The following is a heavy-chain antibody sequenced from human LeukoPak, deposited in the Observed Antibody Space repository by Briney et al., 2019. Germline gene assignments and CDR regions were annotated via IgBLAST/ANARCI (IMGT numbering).Heavy chain of an antibody. CDR3: ARGSHTYGDLDY. Sequence: EASVKVSCKASGYTFTNYGISWVRQAPGQGLEWMGWISAYNGNTNYAQKLQGRVTMTTDTSTNTAYMELRSLRCDDIAVYYCARGSHTYGDLDYWGQGTLVTVSS. J-gene: IGHJ4*02. CDR2: ISAYNGNT. D-gene: IGHD4-17*01. V-gene: IGHV1-18*03. CDR1: GYTFTNYG.